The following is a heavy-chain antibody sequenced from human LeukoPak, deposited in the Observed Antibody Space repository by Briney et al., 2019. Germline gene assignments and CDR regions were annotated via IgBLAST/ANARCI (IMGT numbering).Heavy chain of an antibody. D-gene: IGHD1-26*01. Sequence: SETLALACSVSGGTSSSYNWSWVRQPPRKGLEWIGYIYYSGSTNYNPSLKSRVTVSLDTSKNQFSLKLSSVTAADTAVYYCAGHDSIVGGNWFDPWGQGTLVTVSS. CDR3: AGHDSIVGGNWFDP. V-gene: IGHV4-59*08. CDR1: GGTSSSYN. J-gene: IGHJ5*02. CDR2: IYYSGST.